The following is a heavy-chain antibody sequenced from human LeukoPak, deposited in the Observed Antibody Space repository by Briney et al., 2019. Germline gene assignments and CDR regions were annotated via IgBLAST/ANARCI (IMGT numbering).Heavy chain of an antibody. V-gene: IGHV3-9*01. J-gene: IGHJ4*02. CDR3: TKDSSSSWRDLDY. Sequence: SGGSLRLSCAASGFIFDDYAMHWVRQAPGKGLEWVSGISWNSGTIGYADSVKGRFTISRDNAKNSLSLEMNSLRPEDTALYYCTKDSSSSWRDLDYWGQGTLVTVSS. CDR2: ISWNSGTI. D-gene: IGHD6-13*01. CDR1: GFIFDDYA.